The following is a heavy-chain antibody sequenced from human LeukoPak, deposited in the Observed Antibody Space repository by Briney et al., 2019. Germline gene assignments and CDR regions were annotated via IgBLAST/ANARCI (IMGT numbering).Heavy chain of an antibody. J-gene: IGHJ2*01. CDR1: GGSMITYN. V-gene: IGHV4-59*08. D-gene: IGHD1-1*01. CDR2: IYYSGTT. CDR3: ARLQLGYRPFWYFDL. Sequence: SETLSLTCSVSGGSMITYNWSWVRQSPGEGLEWLGHIYYSGTTTYNPSLESRVTISIDTSNSLFSLNLNSVTAADTAVYYCARLQLGYRPFWYFDLWGRGTLVTVSS.